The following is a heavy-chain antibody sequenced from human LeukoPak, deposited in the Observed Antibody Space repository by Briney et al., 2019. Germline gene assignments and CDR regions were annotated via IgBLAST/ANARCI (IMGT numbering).Heavy chain of an antibody. J-gene: IGHJ6*03. Sequence: GGSLRLSCAASGFTFSTYGMHWVRPAPGKGLEWVAVIWYDGSNKYYADSVKGRFTISRDNSKNTLYLQMNSLRAEDTAVYYCARDGRESTYYYYYMHVWGKGTTVTVSS. CDR1: GFTFSTYG. V-gene: IGHV3-33*01. D-gene: IGHD3-10*01. CDR2: IWYDGSNK. CDR3: ARDGRESTYYYYYMHV.